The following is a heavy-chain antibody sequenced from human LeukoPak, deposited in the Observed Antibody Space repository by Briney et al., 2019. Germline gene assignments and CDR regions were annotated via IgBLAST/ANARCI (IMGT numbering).Heavy chain of an antibody. J-gene: IGHJ4*02. CDR2: IIPIFGTA. Sequence: ASVKVSCKASGGTFSSYAISWVRQAPGQGLEWTGRIIPIFGTANYAQKFQGRVTITTDESTSTAYMELSSLRSEDTVVYYCARGYCSGGSCYYPFDYWGQGTLVTVSS. CDR3: ARGYCSGGSCYYPFDY. CDR1: GGTFSSYA. V-gene: IGHV1-69*05. D-gene: IGHD2-15*01.